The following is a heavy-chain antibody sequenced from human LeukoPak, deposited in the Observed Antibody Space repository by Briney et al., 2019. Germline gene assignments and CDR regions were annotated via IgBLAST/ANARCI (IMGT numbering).Heavy chain of an antibody. CDR1: GGTFSSYA. D-gene: IGHD2-2*01. CDR3: ARGGVVPAARNWFDP. CDR2: IIPIFGTA. J-gene: IGHJ5*02. Sequence: ASVKVSCKASGGTFSSYAISWVRQAPGQGLEWMGGIIPIFGTANYAQKFQGRVTITADKSTSTAYMELSSLRSEDTAVYYCARGGVVPAARNWFDPWGQGTWSPSPQ. V-gene: IGHV1-69*06.